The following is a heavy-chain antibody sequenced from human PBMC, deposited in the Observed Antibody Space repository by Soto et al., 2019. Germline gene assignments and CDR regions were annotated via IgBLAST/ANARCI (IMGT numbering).Heavy chain of an antibody. CDR2: IIPIFGTA. Sequence: QVQLVQSGAEVKKPGSSVKVSCKASGGTFSGYAISWVRQAPGQGLEWMGGIIPIFGTANYAQKFQGRVTITADESTSTAYMELSSLRSEDTAVYYCARSYYYDSTDRSGCFDPWGQGTLVTVSS. V-gene: IGHV1-69*01. J-gene: IGHJ5*02. D-gene: IGHD3-22*01. CDR1: GGTFSGYA. CDR3: ARSYYYDSTDRSGCFDP.